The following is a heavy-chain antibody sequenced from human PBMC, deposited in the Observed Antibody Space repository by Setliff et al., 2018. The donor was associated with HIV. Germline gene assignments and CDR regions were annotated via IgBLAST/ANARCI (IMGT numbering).Heavy chain of an antibody. Sequence: FTFSSYGMHWVRQAPGKGLEWVAFIRYDGSNKYYADSVKGRFSISRDNSKNTLYLQMNSLRAEDTAVYYCAKVPGTAASGVYYFDYWGQGTLVTVSS. CDR2: IRYDGSNK. J-gene: IGHJ4*02. CDR1: FTFSSYG. D-gene: IGHD6-13*01. CDR3: AKVPGTAASGVYYFDY. V-gene: IGHV3-30*02.